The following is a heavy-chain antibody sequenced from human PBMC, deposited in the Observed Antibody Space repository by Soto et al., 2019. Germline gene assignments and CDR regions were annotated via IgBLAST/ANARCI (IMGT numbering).Heavy chain of an antibody. V-gene: IGHV3-23*01. D-gene: IGHD3-22*01. CDR1: GFTFSSHA. J-gene: IGHJ4*02. CDR2: ISGSGGST. CDR3: AKPPGLLFDY. Sequence: PGGSLRLSCAASGFTFSSHAMSWIRQAPGKGLEWVSAISGSGGSTYYADSVKGRFTISRDNSKNTLYLQMNSLRAEDTAVYYCAKPPGLLFDYWGQGTLVTVSS.